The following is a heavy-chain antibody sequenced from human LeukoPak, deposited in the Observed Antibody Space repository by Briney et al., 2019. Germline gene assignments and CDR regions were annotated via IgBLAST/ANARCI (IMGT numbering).Heavy chain of an antibody. CDR2: ISGSGGST. Sequence: PGGSLRLSCAASGFTFSSYAMSWVRQAPGKGLEWVSAISGSGGSTYYADSVKGRFTISRDNSKNTLYLQMNSLRAEDTAVYYRAKDLGNIVVVVAATSYWGQGTLVTVSS. D-gene: IGHD2-15*01. CDR1: GFTFSSYA. J-gene: IGHJ4*02. V-gene: IGHV3-23*01. CDR3: AKDLGNIVVVVAATSY.